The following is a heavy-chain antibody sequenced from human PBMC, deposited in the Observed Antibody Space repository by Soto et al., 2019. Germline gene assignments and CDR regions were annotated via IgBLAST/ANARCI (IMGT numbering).Heavy chain of an antibody. Sequence: QVQLVESGGGVVQPGRSLRLSCAASGFTFSNYGMHWVRQAPGKGLEWVALIWYDGSDKYYGDSVKGRFTISRDNSMNRRYREMKSVGAEDTAVYYWARGGIVSPGAYYYYGMDVWGQGTTVTVS. CDR1: GFTFSNYG. V-gene: IGHV3-33*01. CDR3: ARGGIVSPGAYYYYGMDV. CDR2: IWYDGSDK. J-gene: IGHJ6*02. D-gene: IGHD1-26*01.